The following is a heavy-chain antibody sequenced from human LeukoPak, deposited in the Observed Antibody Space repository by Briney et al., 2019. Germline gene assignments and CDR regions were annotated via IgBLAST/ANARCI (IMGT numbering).Heavy chain of an antibody. CDR1: GFTFSDYA. J-gene: IGHJ3*02. D-gene: IGHD6-13*01. CDR2: INSNSRTI. CDR3: ARDTWYSNSWLHAFDI. Sequence: GGSLRLSRAASGFTFSDYAMNWVRQAPGKGLEWFSFINSNSRTIYYADSVKGRFTISRDNAKNSLYLQMDSLRAEDTGLYYCARDTWYSNSWLHAFDIWGRGTMVTVSS. V-gene: IGHV3-48*01.